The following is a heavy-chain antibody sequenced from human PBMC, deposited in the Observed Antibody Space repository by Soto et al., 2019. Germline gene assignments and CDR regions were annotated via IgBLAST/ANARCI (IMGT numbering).Heavy chain of an antibody. Sequence: PSETLSLTCAVYGGSFSGYYWSWIRQPPGKGLEWIGEINHSGSTNYNPSLKSRVTISVDTSKNQFSLKLSSVTAADTAVYYCARARKYDFWSGYSHSRAYYCGMDVWGQGTTVTVSS. CDR1: GGSFSGYY. V-gene: IGHV4-34*01. D-gene: IGHD3-3*01. J-gene: IGHJ6*02. CDR3: ARARKYDFWSGYSHSRAYYCGMDV. CDR2: INHSGST.